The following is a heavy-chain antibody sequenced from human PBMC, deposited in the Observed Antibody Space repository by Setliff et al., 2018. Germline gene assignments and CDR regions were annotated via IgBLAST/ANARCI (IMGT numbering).Heavy chain of an antibody. CDR3: ARQARGYYYDSSGYYRASPGYYYMDV. CDR1: GYSFTSYW. J-gene: IGHJ6*03. V-gene: IGHV5-51*01. CDR2: IYPGDSDT. D-gene: IGHD3-22*01. Sequence: RGASLKISCKGSGYSFTSYWIGWVRQMPGKGLEWMGIIYPGDSDTRYSPSFQGQVTISADKSISTAYLQWSSLKASDTAMYYCARQARGYYYDSSGYYRASPGYYYMDVWGKGTTVTVS.